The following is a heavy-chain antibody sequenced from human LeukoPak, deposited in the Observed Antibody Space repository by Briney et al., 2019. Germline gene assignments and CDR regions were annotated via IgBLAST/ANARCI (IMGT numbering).Heavy chain of an antibody. V-gene: IGHV3-9*01. CDR2: ISWNSGSI. J-gene: IGHJ4*02. D-gene: IGHD2-15*01. Sequence: SLRLSCAASGFTFDDYAMHWVRQAPGKGLEWVSGISWNSGSIGYADSVKGRFTISRDNAKNSLYLQMNSLRAEDTALYYCAKDSSSGGSCYDYWGQGTLVTVSS. CDR3: AKDSSSGGSCYDY. CDR1: GFTFDDYA.